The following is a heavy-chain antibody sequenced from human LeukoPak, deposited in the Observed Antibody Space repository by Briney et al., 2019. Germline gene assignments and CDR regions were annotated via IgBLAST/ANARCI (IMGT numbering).Heavy chain of an antibody. CDR2: INPNSGGT. J-gene: IGHJ4*02. CDR1: GYSFTTYY. D-gene: IGHD3-10*01. Sequence: ASVTVSCKASGYSFTTYYMHWVRQAPGQGLEWMGWINPNSGGTNYAQKFQGWVTMTRDTSISTAYMELSRLRSDDTAVYYCARDDSYYGSGSIDYWGQGTLVTVSS. V-gene: IGHV1-2*04. CDR3: ARDDSYYGSGSIDY.